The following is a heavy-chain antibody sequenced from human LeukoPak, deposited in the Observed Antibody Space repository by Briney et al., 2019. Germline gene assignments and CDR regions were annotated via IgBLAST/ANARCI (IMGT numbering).Heavy chain of an antibody. CDR3: AKAPNIVGATGFLDY. V-gene: IGHV3-23*01. CDR2: ISGSGGST. Sequence: GGSLRLSCAASGFTFSSYAMSWVRQAPGKGLEWVSAISGSGGSTYYADSVKGRFTISRDNSKNALYLQMNSLRAEDTAVYYCAKAPNIVGATGFLDYWGQGTLVTVSS. CDR1: GFTFSSYA. D-gene: IGHD1-26*01. J-gene: IGHJ4*02.